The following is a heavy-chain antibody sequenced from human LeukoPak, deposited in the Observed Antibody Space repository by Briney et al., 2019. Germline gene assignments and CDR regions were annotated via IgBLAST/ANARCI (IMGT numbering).Heavy chain of an antibody. V-gene: IGHV1-2*04. CDR3: AREGWLYYDSSGYYFDY. CDR1: GYTFTGYY. CDR2: INPNSGGT. D-gene: IGHD3-22*01. J-gene: IGHJ4*02. Sequence: ASVKVSCKASGYTFTGYYMHWVRQAPGQGLEWMGWINPNSGGTNYAQKFQGWVTMTRDTSISTAYMELSRLRPDDTAVYYCAREGWLYYDSSGYYFDYWGQGTLVTVSS.